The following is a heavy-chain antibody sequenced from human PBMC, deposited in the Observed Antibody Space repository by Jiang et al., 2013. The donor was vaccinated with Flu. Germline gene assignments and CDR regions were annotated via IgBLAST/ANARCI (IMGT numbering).Heavy chain of an antibody. CDR1: GYTFTSYG. CDR3: ARLSVAATSEWFDP. D-gene: IGHD2-15*01. CDR2: ISAYNGNT. J-gene: IGHJ5*02. V-gene: IGHV1-18*01. Sequence: SCKASGYTFTSYGISWVRQAPGQGLEWMGWISAYNGNTNYAQKLQGRVTMTTDTSTSTAYMELRSLRSDDTAVYYCARLSVAATSEWFDPWGQGTLVTVSS.